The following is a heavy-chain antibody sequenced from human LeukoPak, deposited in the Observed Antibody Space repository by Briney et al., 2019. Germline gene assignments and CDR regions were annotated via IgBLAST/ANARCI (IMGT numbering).Heavy chain of an antibody. CDR2: MYYSGNI. CDR1: GGSISSSTYY. V-gene: IGHV4-39*07. Sequence: SETLSLTCTVSGGSISSSTYYWGWIRQPPGKGLEWIGSMYYSGNIYYNPSLKSRVTISVDTSKNQFSLKLSSVTAADTAVYYCARLSSGYSYDFDYWGQGTLVTVSS. CDR3: ARLSSGYSYDFDY. D-gene: IGHD5-18*01. J-gene: IGHJ4*02.